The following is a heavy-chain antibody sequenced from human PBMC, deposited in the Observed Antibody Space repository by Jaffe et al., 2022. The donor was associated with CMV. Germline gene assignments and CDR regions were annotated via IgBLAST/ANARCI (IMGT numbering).Heavy chain of an antibody. CDR2: ISAGGGST. CDR1: GFTFRNYA. Sequence: EGQLVDSGGGLVQPGGSLRLSCAGSGFTFRNYAMSWVRQAPGRGLEWVSSISAGGGSTYYADSVKGRFTLSRDNSKNTLYLQMDSLKSEDSAIYFCVHADLGAFDIWGQGTVVTVSS. J-gene: IGHJ3*02. V-gene: IGHV3-23*04. CDR3: VHADLGAFDI.